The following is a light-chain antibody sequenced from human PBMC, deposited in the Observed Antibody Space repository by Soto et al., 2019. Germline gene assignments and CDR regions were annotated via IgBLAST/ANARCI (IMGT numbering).Light chain of an antibody. CDR1: QSVSSN. CDR3: QQYYDWPLT. Sequence: EIVMTQSPATLSVSPGERATLSCRASQSVSSNFAWYQQRPAQAPRLLIYDVSTRATGVPTRFSGSGSGTEFTLTISSLQSEDFAVYYCQQYYDWPLTFGGGTRVEIK. CDR2: DVS. J-gene: IGKJ4*01. V-gene: IGKV3D-15*01.